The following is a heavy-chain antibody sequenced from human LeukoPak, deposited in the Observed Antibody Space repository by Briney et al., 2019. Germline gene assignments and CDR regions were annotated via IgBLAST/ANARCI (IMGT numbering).Heavy chain of an antibody. V-gene: IGHV1-2*04. Sequence: ASVKVSCKASGYTFTGYYMHWVRQAPGQGLEWMGWINPNSGGTNYAQKFRGWVTMTRDTSISTAYMELSRLRSDDTAVSYCARVAAAGTSAFDIWGQGTMVTVSS. CDR2: INPNSGGT. D-gene: IGHD6-13*01. CDR3: ARVAAAGTSAFDI. J-gene: IGHJ3*02. CDR1: GYTFTGYY.